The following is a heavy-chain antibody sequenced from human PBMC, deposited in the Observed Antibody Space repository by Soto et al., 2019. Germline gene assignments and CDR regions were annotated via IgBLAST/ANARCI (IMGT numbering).Heavy chain of an antibody. CDR1: GGSISSYY. J-gene: IGHJ4*02. CDR2: IYYSGST. V-gene: IGHV4-59*08. Sequence: QVQLQESGPGLVKPSETLSLTCTVSGGSISSYYWSWIRQPPGKGLEWIGYIYYSGSTNYNPSLXRRVXIXIDTSKNQFSLKLSSVTAADTAVYYCARRYGSAIDYWGQGTLVTVSS. D-gene: IGHD1-26*01. CDR3: ARRYGSAIDY.